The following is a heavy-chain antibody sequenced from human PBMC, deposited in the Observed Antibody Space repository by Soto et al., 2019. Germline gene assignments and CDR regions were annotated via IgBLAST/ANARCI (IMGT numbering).Heavy chain of an antibody. CDR2: INPNSGDT. J-gene: IGHJ6*02. CDR3: ARATAYDFWSGYYRSYGLDV. V-gene: IGHV1-2*04. Sequence: VQLVQSGAEVKSPGASVRVSCTTSGYTFTGYFMHWVRQAPGQGLEWMGWINPNSGDTSYSQKFQGWVTMARDTSISTAYMELSRLRSDDTAVYYCARATAYDFWSGYYRSYGLDVWGQGTTVTV. D-gene: IGHD3-3*01. CDR1: GYTFTGYF.